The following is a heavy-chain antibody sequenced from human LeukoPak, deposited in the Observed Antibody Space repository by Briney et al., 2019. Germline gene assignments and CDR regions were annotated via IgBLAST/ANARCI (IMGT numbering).Heavy chain of an antibody. Sequence: PGGSLRLSCTASGFTFSSYSMNWVRQAPGKGLEWVSSISSSSSYIYYADSVKGRFTISRDTAKNSLYLQMNSLSAEDTAVYFCAREAYSGYSFDGWGQGTLVTVSS. CDR1: GFTFSSYS. CDR3: AREAYSGYSFDG. CDR2: ISSSSSYI. D-gene: IGHD5-12*01. J-gene: IGHJ4*02. V-gene: IGHV3-21*01.